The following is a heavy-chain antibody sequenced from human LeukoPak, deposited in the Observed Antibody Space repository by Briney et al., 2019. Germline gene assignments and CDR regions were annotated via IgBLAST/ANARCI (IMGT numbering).Heavy chain of an antibody. CDR1: GFTFSSYS. Sequence: GGSLRLSCAASGFTFSSYSMNWVRQAPGKGLEWVASISNSRSYIYYADSVKGRFTISRDNAKNSLYLQMNSLRAEDTAVYYCASQGLAAAVTGPYFQHWGQGTLVTVSS. V-gene: IGHV3-21*01. J-gene: IGHJ1*01. CDR2: ISNSRSYI. CDR3: ASQGLAAAVTGPYFQH. D-gene: IGHD6-13*01.